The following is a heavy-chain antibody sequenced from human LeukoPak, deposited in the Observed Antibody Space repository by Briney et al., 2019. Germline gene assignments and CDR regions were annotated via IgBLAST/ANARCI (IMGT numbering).Heavy chain of an antibody. V-gene: IGHV3-30*18. CDR1: GFTFSSYA. J-gene: IGHJ4*02. Sequence: GGSLRLSCAASGFTFSSYAMHWVRQAPGKGLEWVAVIANDGKDKKSADSVKGRFTISRDNSKNTLYLQMNSLRDEDMAIYYCAKDRAPRVAAYYFDCWGQGTLVTVSS. D-gene: IGHD6-13*01. CDR2: IANDGKDK. CDR3: AKDRAPRVAAYYFDC.